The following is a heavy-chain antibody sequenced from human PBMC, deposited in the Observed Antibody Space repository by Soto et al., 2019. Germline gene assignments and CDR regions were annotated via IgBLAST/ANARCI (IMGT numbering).Heavy chain of an antibody. CDR2: TYYRSKWYN. Sequence: SPTLSLTCAISGDSVSSNNAGWNWIRQSPSRGLEWLGRTYYRSKWYNDYALSLRSRLTINPDTSRNHFSLQLNSVSPEDTAVYYCARATAAGRGDWFDSWGQGSLVTVSS. CDR1: GDSVSSNNAG. D-gene: IGHD6-13*01. V-gene: IGHV6-1*01. CDR3: ARATAAGRGDWFDS. J-gene: IGHJ5*01.